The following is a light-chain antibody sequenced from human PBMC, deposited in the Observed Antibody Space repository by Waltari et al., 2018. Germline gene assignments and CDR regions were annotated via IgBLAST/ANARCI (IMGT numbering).Light chain of an antibody. J-gene: IGLJ2*01. V-gene: IGLV3-21*02. CDR3: QVWDSSSDDVV. CDR1: NIGSKS. CDR2: DDS. Sequence: SYVLTQPPSVSVAPGQTARITCGGNNIGSKSVHWYQQKPGQAPVLVVYDDSDRPSWFPERVSGSSSGNTATLAIRRGEAGDEADYYCQVWDSSSDDVVCGGGTKLTGL.